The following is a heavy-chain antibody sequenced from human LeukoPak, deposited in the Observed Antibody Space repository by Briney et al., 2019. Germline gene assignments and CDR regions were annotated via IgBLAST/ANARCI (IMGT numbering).Heavy chain of an antibody. CDR1: GGSLSSGDYY. J-gene: IGHJ4*02. CDR2: IYYSGST. Sequence: SETLSLTCTVSGGSLSSGDYYWSWIRQPPGKGLEWIGYIYYSGSTYYNPSLKSRVTISVDTSKNQFSLKLSSVTAADTAVYYCAREWEWELRRGAGYFDYWGQGTLVTVSS. CDR3: AREWEWELRRGAGYFDY. D-gene: IGHD1-26*01. V-gene: IGHV4-30-4*08.